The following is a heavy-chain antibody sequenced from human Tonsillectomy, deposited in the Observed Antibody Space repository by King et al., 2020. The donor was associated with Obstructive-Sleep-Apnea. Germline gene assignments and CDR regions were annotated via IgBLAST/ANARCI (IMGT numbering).Heavy chain of an antibody. D-gene: IGHD1-26*01. V-gene: IGHV4-39*07. CDR2: IYYIGST. CDR3: ARDGGSYGGGFDY. J-gene: IGHJ4*02. Sequence: QLQESGPGLVKPSETLSLTCTVSGGSISSSSYYWGWIRQPPGKGLEWIGSIYYIGSTYYNPSLKSRVTISLDTSKNQFSLKLSSVTAADTAVYYCARDGGSYGGGFDYWGQGTLVTVSS. CDR1: GGSISSSSYY.